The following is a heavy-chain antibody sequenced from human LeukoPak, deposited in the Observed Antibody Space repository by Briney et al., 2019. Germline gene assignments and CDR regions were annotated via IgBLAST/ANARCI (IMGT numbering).Heavy chain of an antibody. V-gene: IGHV3-23*01. CDR1: GFTFSIYA. Sequence: GGSLRLSCVVSGFTFSIYAMSWVRQAPGKGLEWVSTISGTGGSTYYADSAKSRFTISRDNFKNTLSLQMSSLGAEDTAVYYCAKDVDYVWGSYRNWGQGTLVTVSS. CDR3: AKDVDYVWGSYRN. D-gene: IGHD3-16*02. CDR2: ISGTGGST. J-gene: IGHJ4*02.